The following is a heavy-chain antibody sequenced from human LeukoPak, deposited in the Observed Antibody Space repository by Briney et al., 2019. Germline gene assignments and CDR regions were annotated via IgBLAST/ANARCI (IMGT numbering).Heavy chain of an antibody. CDR3: ARDWGRTGYYADF. D-gene: IGHD3-9*01. CDR2: ISSSTSTT. Sequence: GGSLRLSCAASGFTFINYGMNWVRQAPGKGLEWVSYISSSTSTTYYADSVKGRFTISRDNGKNSLYLQMNSLRAEDTAVYYCARDWGRTGYYADFWGQGTLVTVSS. V-gene: IGHV3-48*01. CDR1: GFTFINYG. J-gene: IGHJ4*02.